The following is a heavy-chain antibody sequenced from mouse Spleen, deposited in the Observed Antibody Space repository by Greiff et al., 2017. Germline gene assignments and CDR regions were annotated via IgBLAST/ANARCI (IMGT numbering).Heavy chain of an antibody. J-gene: IGHJ2*01. CDR2: INYDGSST. D-gene: IGHD3-2*02. CDR3: ARDQGLRYFDY. Sequence: EVKLVESEGGLVQPGSSMKLSCTASGFTFSDYYMAWVRQVPEKGLEWVANINYDGSSTYYLDSLKSRFIISRDNAKNILYLQMSSLKSEDTATYYCARDQGLRYFDYWGQGTTLTVSS. V-gene: IGHV5-16*01. CDR1: GFTFSDYY.